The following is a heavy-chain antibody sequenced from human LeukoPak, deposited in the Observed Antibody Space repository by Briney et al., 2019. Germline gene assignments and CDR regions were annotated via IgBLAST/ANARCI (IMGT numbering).Heavy chain of an antibody. D-gene: IGHD6-19*01. V-gene: IGHV3-33*01. Sequence: GRSLRLSCAASGFTFSSYGMHWVRQAPGKGLEWVAVIWYDGSNKYYADSVKGRFTVSRDNSKNTLYLQMDSLRAEDTAVYYCARDPGVRWLVGFDYWGQGTLVTVSS. J-gene: IGHJ4*02. CDR3: ARDPGVRWLVGFDY. CDR1: GFTFSSYG. CDR2: IWYDGSNK.